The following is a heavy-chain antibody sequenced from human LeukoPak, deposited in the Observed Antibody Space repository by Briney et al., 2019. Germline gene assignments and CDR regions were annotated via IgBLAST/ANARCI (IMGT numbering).Heavy chain of an antibody. CDR3: ARDSITMVRGIAKEYFQH. D-gene: IGHD3-10*01. CDR1: GFTFDDYT. Sequence: GGSLRLSCAASGFTFDDYTMHWVRQAPGKGLEWVSLISWDGGSTYYVDSVKGRFTISRDNAKNSLYLQMNSLRAEDTAVYYCARDSITMVRGIAKEYFQHWGQGTLVTVSS. J-gene: IGHJ1*01. V-gene: IGHV3-43*01. CDR2: ISWDGGST.